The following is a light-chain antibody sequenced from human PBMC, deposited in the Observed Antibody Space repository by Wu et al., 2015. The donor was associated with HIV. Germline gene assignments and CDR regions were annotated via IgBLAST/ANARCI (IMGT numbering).Light chain of an antibody. J-gene: IGKJ5*01. Sequence: EIVLTQSPATLSLSPGERATLSCRASRSVSGTLAWYQQKPGQAPRLLLYDASNRATGIPARFSGGGSATDFTLTISNLEPDDSAVYYCQQHSNWPLTFGQGTRLEIK. V-gene: IGKV3-11*01. CDR1: RSVSGT. CDR2: DAS. CDR3: QQHSNWPLT.